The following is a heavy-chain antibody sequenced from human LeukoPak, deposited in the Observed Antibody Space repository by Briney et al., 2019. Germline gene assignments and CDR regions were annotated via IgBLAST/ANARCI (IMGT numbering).Heavy chain of an antibody. D-gene: IGHD3-3*01. V-gene: IGHV4-30-4*01. J-gene: IGHJ4*02. Sequence: SQTLSLTCTVSGGSITSGDYYWSWIRQPPGKGLEWIGYIYYSGSIFYKPSLKSRVTIAVDTSKNHFSLKLSSVTAADTAVYYCARDLGPSGAWGYDFWSGHLFDYWGQGTLVTVSS. CDR3: ARDLGPSGAWGYDFWSGHLFDY. CDR1: GGSITSGDYY. CDR2: IYYSGSI.